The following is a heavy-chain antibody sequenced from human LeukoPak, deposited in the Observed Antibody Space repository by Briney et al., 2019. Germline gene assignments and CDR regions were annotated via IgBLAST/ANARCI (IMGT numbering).Heavy chain of an antibody. Sequence: GASVKVSCKAPGYTFTSYGISWLRQASGQGTGWMGWISGYNGDTNYAQKLQGRVTVTTDTSTSTAYMELRSLGSDDTAVYYCAREGSSGWFVYWGQGSLVTVSA. CDR3: AREGSSGWFVY. D-gene: IGHD3-22*01. CDR1: GYTFTSYG. J-gene: IGHJ5*01. V-gene: IGHV1-18*01. CDR2: ISGYNGDT.